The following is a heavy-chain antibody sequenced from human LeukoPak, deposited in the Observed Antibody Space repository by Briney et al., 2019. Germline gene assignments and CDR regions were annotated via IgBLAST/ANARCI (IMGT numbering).Heavy chain of an antibody. J-gene: IGHJ6*03. D-gene: IGHD6-19*01. CDR3: AREHPGSGWHYYYYMDV. Sequence: GGSLRLSCAASGFTFSSYSMNWVRQAPGKGLEWVSCISGSSSYIYYADSVKGRFTISRDDAKNSLYLQMNSLRAEDTAVYYCAREHPGSGWHYYYYMDVWGKGTTVTISS. CDR1: GFTFSSYS. CDR2: ISGSSSYI. V-gene: IGHV3-21*01.